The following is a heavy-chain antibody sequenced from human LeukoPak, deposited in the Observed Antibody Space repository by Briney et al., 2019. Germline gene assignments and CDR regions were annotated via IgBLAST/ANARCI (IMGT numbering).Heavy chain of an antibody. CDR1: GYSISSGYY. CDR3: ARDQGYAFDI. V-gene: IGHV4-38-2*02. CDR2: IYHSGST. Sequence: PSETLSLTCTVSGYSISSGYYWGWIRQPPGKGLEWIGSIYHSGSTYYNPSLKSRVTISVDTSKNQFSLKLSSVTAADTAVYYCARDQGYAFDIWGQGTMVTVSS. J-gene: IGHJ3*02.